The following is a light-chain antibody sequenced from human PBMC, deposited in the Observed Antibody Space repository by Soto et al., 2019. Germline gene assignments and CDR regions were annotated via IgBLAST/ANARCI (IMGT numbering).Light chain of an antibody. V-gene: IGKV3D-20*02. CDR1: QSVSSSY. CDR3: QQRYNGPIT. Sequence: EIVLTQSPGTLSLSPGEGATLSCRASQSVSSSYLAWYQQKPGQAPSLLIDGASSRATGIPDRCSGSGSGTVFTLTSSRLEPEVFAVYYCQQRYNGPITFGQGTRLEIK. J-gene: IGKJ5*01. CDR2: GAS.